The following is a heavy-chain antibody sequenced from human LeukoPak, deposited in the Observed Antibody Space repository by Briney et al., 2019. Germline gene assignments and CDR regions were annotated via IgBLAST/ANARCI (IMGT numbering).Heavy chain of an antibody. V-gene: IGHV3-74*01. CDR2: INGDGTSL. CDR1: GFTFTSHW. D-gene: IGHD1-26*01. Sequence: GGSLRLSCAASGFTFTSHWMHWVRQDPEKGLVWVSRINGDGTSLAYADSVKDRFTISRDNAKNMLYLQMSSLRVDDTALYYCVRGAPFDYWGQGTLVTVSS. J-gene: IGHJ4*02. CDR3: VRGAPFDY.